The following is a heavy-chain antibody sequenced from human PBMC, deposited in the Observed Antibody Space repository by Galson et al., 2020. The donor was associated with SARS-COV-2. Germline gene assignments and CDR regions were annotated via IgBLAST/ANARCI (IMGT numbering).Heavy chain of an antibody. V-gene: IGHV4-59*01. CDR2: IYYGGST. D-gene: IGHD2-8*01. J-gene: IGHJ3*02. Sequence: SETLSLTCTVSGGSISSYSWSWIRQPPGKGLEWIGYIYYGGSTDYNPSLKSRVTVLQDTSKNQLSLKLSSVTAADTALYYCASGVGGSIDDAFDIWGHGTMVIVSS. CDR3: ASGVGGSIDDAFDI. CDR1: GGSISSYS.